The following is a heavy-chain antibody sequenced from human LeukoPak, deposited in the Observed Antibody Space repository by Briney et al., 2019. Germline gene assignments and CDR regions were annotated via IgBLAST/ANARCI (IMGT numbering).Heavy chain of an antibody. J-gene: IGHJ3*02. V-gene: IGHV3-9*01. CDR2: ISWNSGSI. CDR3: AKDAVEMATLGDAFDI. D-gene: IGHD5-24*01. Sequence: PGGSLRLSCAASGFTFDDYAMHWVRQAPGKGLEWVSGISWNSGSIGYADSVKGRFTISRDNAKNSLYLQMNSLRAEDTALYYCAKDAVEMATLGDAFDIWGQGTMVTVSS. CDR1: GFTFDDYA.